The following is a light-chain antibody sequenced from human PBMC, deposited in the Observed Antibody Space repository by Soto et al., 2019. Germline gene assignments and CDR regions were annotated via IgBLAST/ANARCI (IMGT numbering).Light chain of an antibody. CDR3: HQYSNFAWT. J-gene: IGKJ1*01. CDR2: WAS. V-gene: IGKV4-1*01. Sequence: KLLIYWASARESGVPDRFSGSGSETDFTLTSSSLQAEAVAVYYCHQYSNFAWTFGQGTKVEIK.